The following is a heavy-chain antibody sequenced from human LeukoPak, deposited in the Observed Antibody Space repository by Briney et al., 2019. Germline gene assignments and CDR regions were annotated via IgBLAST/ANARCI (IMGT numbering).Heavy chain of an antibody. CDR2: IKQDGSEI. V-gene: IGHV3-7*01. Sequence: GGSLRLSCVASGFTFSNYWMSWVRLAPGKGLEWVANIKQDGSEIDSVDSMKGRFTISRDNARNSVYLQMNSLRAEDTSLYYCARIGYSSSSFDYWGQGTLVTGSS. CDR3: ARIGYSSSSFDY. CDR1: GFTFSNYW. D-gene: IGHD6-6*01. J-gene: IGHJ4*02.